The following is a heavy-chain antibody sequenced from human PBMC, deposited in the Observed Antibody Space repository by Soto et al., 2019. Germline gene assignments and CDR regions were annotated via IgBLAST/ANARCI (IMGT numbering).Heavy chain of an antibody. J-gene: IGHJ6*02. Sequence: QVPLQESGPGLVKPSQTLSLTCTVSGGSINGGRYYWNWIRQHPGKGLEWIGYIYESGTIDYNPSLKSRVIISQDTCENQFFLRLTSVTAADTAVYYCARDRGFGMDAWGHGPLVIVSS. CDR2: IYESGTI. V-gene: IGHV4-31*03. CDR3: ARDRGFGMDA. CDR1: GGSINGGRYY.